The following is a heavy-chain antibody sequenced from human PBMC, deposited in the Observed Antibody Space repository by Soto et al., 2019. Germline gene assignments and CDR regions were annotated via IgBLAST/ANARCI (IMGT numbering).Heavy chain of an antibody. CDR1: GFTVSAYT. CDR2: ISSDGNHK. Sequence: QVQLVESGGGVVQPGRSLRLSCAASGFTVSAYTMHWVRQAPGKGLEWVAVISSDGNHKYYTDSVKGRFTISRDTXXXXXXXXXXXXXXXXXXXXXXXXXXQPLFDYWGQGTLVTVSS. J-gene: IGHJ4*02. CDR3: XXXXQPLFDY. V-gene: IGHV3-30-3*01.